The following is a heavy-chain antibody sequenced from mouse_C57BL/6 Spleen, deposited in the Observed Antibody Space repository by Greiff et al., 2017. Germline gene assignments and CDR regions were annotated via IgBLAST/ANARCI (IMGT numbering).Heavy chain of an antibody. Sequence: QVQLQQPGAELVMPGASVKLSCKASGYTFTSYWMHWVKQRPGQGLEWIGEIDPSDSYTNYNQKFKGKSTLTVDKSSSTAYMQLSSLTSEDSAVYYCARWFYWCFDVWGTGTTVTVSS. CDR1: GYTFTSYW. D-gene: IGHD1-1*02. J-gene: IGHJ1*03. CDR3: ARWFYWCFDV. CDR2: IDPSDSYT. V-gene: IGHV1-69*01.